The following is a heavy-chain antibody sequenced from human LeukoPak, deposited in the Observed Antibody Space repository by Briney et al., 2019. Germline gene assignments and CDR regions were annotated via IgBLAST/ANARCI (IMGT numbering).Heavy chain of an antibody. CDR1: GGSFSGYY. D-gene: IGHD5-24*01. V-gene: IGHV4-30-4*08. J-gene: IGHJ3*02. CDR2: IYYSGST. Sequence: PSETLSLTCAVYGGSFSGYYWSWIRQPPGKGLEWIGYIYYSGSTYYNPSLKSRVTISVDTSKNQFSLKLSSVTAADTAVYYCARGGDGYNYSHDAFDIWGQGTMVTVSS. CDR3: ARGGDGYNYSHDAFDI.